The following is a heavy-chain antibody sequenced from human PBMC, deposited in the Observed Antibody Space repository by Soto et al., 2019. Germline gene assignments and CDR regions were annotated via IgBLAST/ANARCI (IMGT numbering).Heavy chain of an antibody. V-gene: IGHV3-30*18. Sequence: QVQLVESGGGVVQPGRSLRLSCAASGFSFSKYGMHWVRQAPGKGLEWVAEMSDDGSKKYYGDSVKGRFTISRDNSKNTLYLLMDSLRPEDKAMYYCAKELRETGGYYFDCWGQGTLVTVSS. CDR3: AKELRETGGYYFDC. CDR2: MSDDGSKK. CDR1: GFSFSKYG. J-gene: IGHJ4*02. D-gene: IGHD3-16*01.